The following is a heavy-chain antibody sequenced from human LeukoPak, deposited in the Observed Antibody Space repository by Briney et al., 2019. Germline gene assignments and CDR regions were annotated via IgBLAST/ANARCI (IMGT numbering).Heavy chain of an antibody. V-gene: IGHV1-18*01. D-gene: IGHD5-18*01. CDR3: AREERGYSYGYGGFDP. CDR2: ISAYNGNT. CDR1: GYNFTSFG. Sequence: ASVKVSCKASGYNFTSFGISWVRQAPGQGLEWMGWISAYNGNTNYAQKLQGRVTMTTDTSTSTAYMELRSLRSDDTAVYYCAREERGYSYGYGGFDPWGQGTLVTVSS. J-gene: IGHJ5*02.